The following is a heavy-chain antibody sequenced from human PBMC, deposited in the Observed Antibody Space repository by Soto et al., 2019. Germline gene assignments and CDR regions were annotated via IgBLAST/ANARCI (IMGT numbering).Heavy chain of an antibody. CDR3: SRGYDFWSGTMPGDH. CDR1: GFTLSNYW. V-gene: IGHV3-74*01. D-gene: IGHD3-3*01. Sequence: EVQLVESGGGLVQPGGSLRLSCAASGFTLSNYWMHWVRQAPGKGLVWVSRIDSDGTGRIYADSVKGRFSISRDNAKNTLYLQMNSLRAEDTAVYYCSRGYDFWSGTMPGDHWGQGTLVTVSS. CDR2: IDSDGTGR. J-gene: IGHJ4*02.